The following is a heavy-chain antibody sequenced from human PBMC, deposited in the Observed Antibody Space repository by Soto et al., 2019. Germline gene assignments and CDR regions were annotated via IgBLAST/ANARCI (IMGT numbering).Heavy chain of an antibody. CDR2: IYYSGST. Sequence: PXATLSLTCTVCGGCISSYYWSWIRQPPGKGLEWIGYIYYSGSTNYNPSLKSRVTISVDTSKNQFSLKLSSVTAADTAVYYCATGSTYYYYYGMDVCGQRTTVTVSS. V-gene: IGHV4-59*01. J-gene: IGHJ6*02. CDR3: ATGSTYYYYYGMDV. CDR1: GGCISSYY.